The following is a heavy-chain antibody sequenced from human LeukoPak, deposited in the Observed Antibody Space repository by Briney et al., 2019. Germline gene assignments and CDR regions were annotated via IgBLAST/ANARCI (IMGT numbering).Heavy chain of an antibody. D-gene: IGHD4-17*01. V-gene: IGHV3-9*01. Sequence: GGSLRLSCAASGFTFSSYWMSWVRQAPGKGLEWVSGVSWNSGNIGYADSVKGRFTISRDNAKNSLYLQMNSLRAEDTALYYCANLHGDYRDYWGQGTLVTVTS. CDR2: VSWNSGNI. CDR3: ANLHGDYRDY. J-gene: IGHJ4*02. CDR1: GFTFSSYW.